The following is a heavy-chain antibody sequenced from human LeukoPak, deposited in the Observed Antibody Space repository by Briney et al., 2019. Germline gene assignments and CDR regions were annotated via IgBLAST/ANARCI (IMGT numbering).Heavy chain of an antibody. CDR2: IYYSGTT. D-gene: IGHD3-3*01. J-gene: IGHJ3*02. V-gene: IGHV4-59*08. Sequence: PSETLSLTCTVSGGSISSYYWSWIRQPPGKGLEWIGYIYYSGTTNYNPSLKSRVTISGDTSKNHLSLKLSSVTAADTAVYYCARQFLEWGDAFDIWGQGTMVTVSS. CDR3: ARQFLEWGDAFDI. CDR1: GGSISSYY.